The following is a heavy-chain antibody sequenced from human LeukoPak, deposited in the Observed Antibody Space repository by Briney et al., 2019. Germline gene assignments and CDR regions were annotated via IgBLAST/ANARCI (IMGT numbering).Heavy chain of an antibody. J-gene: IGHJ4*02. Sequence: PGGSLRLSCAAPGFTFSSYDMHWVRQATGKGLEWVSGIGTAGDTYYAGSVKGRLTISRENAKNSLYLQMNSLRAEDTAAYYCAVANPYTSGWYYFDYWGQGTLVTVSS. CDR2: IGTAGDT. CDR3: AVANPYTSGWYYFDY. CDR1: GFTFSSYD. V-gene: IGHV3-13*01. D-gene: IGHD6-19*01.